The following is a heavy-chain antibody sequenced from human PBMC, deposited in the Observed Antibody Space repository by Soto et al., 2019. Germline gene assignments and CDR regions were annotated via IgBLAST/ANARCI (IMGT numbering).Heavy chain of an antibody. CDR1: GFTFSSYG. CDR3: AKDRVYDSSGPDY. Sequence: PGGSLRLSCAASGFTFSSYGMHWVRQAPGKGLEWVAVISYDGSNTYYADSVKGRFTMSRDNSKNTLYLQMNSLRAEDTAVYYCAKDRVYDSSGPDYWGQGTLVTVSS. V-gene: IGHV3-30*18. J-gene: IGHJ4*02. CDR2: ISYDGSNT. D-gene: IGHD3-22*01.